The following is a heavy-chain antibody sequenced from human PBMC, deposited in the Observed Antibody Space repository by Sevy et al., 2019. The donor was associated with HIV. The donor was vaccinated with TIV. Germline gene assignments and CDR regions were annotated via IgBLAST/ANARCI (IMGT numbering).Heavy chain of an antibody. CDR2: ISFDGRNK. Sequence: GGSLRLSCAASGFTFADHAFHWVRQAPGKGLEWVAIISFDGRNKRVAESVKGRFTISRDDSKGTVYLQMTSLRPEDAAVYYCARDDCTDGACFRSGYFDYWGQGTLVTVSS. CDR1: GFTFADHA. J-gene: IGHJ4*02. V-gene: IGHV3-30*04. D-gene: IGHD2-8*01. CDR3: ARDDCTDGACFRSGYFDY.